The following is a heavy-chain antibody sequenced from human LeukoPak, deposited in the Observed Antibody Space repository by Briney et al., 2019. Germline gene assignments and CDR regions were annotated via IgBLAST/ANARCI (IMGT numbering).Heavy chain of an antibody. Sequence: GGSLRLSCAASGFSFDDYGMSWVRQAPGKGLEWVSGINWNGGSTGYADSVKGRFTISRDNAKNSLPLQMNSLRVEDTALYYCARGGISIFGVVIYMDVWGKGTTVTVSS. D-gene: IGHD3-3*01. CDR1: GFSFDDYG. CDR2: INWNGGST. J-gene: IGHJ6*03. V-gene: IGHV3-20*04. CDR3: ARGGISIFGVVIYMDV.